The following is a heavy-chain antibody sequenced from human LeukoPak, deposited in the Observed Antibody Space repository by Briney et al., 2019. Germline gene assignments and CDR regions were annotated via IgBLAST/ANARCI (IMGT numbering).Heavy chain of an antibody. V-gene: IGHV4-34*01. CDR1: GGSFSGYY. CDR3: AILAARSFFDY. Sequence: PSETLSLTCAVYGGSFSGYYWSWIRQPPGKGLEWIGEINHSGSTNYNPSLKSRVTLSVDTSKNQFSLKLSSVTAADTAVYYCAILAARSFFDYWGQGTLVTVSS. CDR2: INHSGST. D-gene: IGHD6-6*01. J-gene: IGHJ4*02.